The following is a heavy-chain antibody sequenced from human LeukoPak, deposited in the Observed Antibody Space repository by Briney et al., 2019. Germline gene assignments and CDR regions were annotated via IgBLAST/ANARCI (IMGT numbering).Heavy chain of an antibody. CDR3: ARVGRDMQGDY. CDR1: GGSVSSGRYY. V-gene: IGHV4-61*01. J-gene: IGHJ4*02. Sequence: NPSETLSLTCTVSGGSVSSGRYYWSWIRQPPGKGLEWIGYTYYSGSTNYNPSLKSRVTISVDTSKNQFSLKLSSVTAADTAVYYCARVGRDMQGDYWGQGTLVTVSS. D-gene: IGHD2-15*01. CDR2: TYYSGST.